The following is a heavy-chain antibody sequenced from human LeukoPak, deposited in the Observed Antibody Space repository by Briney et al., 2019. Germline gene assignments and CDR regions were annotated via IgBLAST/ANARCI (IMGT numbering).Heavy chain of an antibody. D-gene: IGHD2-2*01. CDR2: IYYSGST. Sequence: SGTLSLTCTVSGGSISSSSYYWGWIRQPPGMGLEWIGSIYYSGSTYYNPSLKSRVTISVDTSKNQFSLKLTSVTAADTAVYYCARLPAYCSTTSCSFDSWGQGTLVAVSS. J-gene: IGHJ4*02. CDR1: GGSISSSSYY. V-gene: IGHV4-39*01. CDR3: ARLPAYCSTTSCSFDS.